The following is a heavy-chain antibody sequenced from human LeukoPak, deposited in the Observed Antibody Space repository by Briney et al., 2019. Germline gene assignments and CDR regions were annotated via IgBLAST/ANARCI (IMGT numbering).Heavy chain of an antibody. J-gene: IGHJ4*02. D-gene: IGHD3-9*01. Sequence: GGSLRLSCAASGFTFSTYAMSWVRQAPGKGLEWVSGISGSGGSTYYADSVKGRFTISRDDSKNTLYLQMNSLRAEDTAVYYCTKGDILTGYYDPYYFDYWGPGTLVTVSS. V-gene: IGHV3-23*01. CDR3: TKGDILTGYYDPYYFDY. CDR2: ISGSGGST. CDR1: GFTFSTYA.